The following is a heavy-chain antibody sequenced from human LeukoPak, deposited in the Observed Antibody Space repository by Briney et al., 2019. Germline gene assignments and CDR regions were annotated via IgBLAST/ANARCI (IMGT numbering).Heavy chain of an antibody. D-gene: IGHD3-10*01. CDR3: ARGSPIELFLFDY. J-gene: IGHJ4*02. Sequence: SETVSLTCTVSGGSISSYYWSWIRQPPGKGLEWIGYIYYSGSTNYNPSLKSRVTISVDTSKNQFSLKLSSVTAADTAVYYCARGSPIELFLFDYWGQGTLVTVSS. V-gene: IGHV4-59*01. CDR1: GGSISSYY. CDR2: IYYSGST.